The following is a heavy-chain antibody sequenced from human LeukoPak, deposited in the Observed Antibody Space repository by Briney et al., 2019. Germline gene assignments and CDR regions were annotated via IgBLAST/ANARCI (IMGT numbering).Heavy chain of an antibody. CDR2: IYYSGST. D-gene: IGHD3-22*01. J-gene: IGHJ4*02. Sequence: SETLSLTCTVSGGSISSYYWSWIRQPPGKGLEWIGYIYYSGSTNYNPSLKSRVTISVDTSKNQFSLKLSSVTAADTAVYYCASSGYFPYFDYWGQGTLVTVSS. CDR3: ASSGYFPYFDY. CDR1: GGSISSYY. V-gene: IGHV4-59*08.